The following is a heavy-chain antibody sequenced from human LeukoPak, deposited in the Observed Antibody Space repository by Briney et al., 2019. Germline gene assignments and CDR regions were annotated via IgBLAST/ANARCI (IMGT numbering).Heavy chain of an antibody. Sequence: GGSLRLSCAASGFTFSNYVMSWVRQAPGKGLEWVSSISATGGTTYYADSVKGRFTISRDTSKNALYLQVNSLRAEDTAIYYCARGGGYYPIDYWGQGTLVTVSS. CDR3: ARGGGYYPIDY. D-gene: IGHD1-26*01. V-gene: IGHV3-23*01. J-gene: IGHJ4*02. CDR1: GFTFSNYV. CDR2: ISATGGTT.